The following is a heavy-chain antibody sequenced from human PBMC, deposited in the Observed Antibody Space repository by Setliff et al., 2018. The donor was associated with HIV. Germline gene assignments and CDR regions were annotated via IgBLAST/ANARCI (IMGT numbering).Heavy chain of an antibody. D-gene: IGHD3-10*01. J-gene: IGHJ6*03. CDR3: ARGRLLWSGSYYYYYMDV. V-gene: IGHV3-30*03. CDR1: GFTFSSYG. Sequence: LRLSCAASGFTFSSYGMHWVRQAPGKGLEWVSLISYDGSKKYYADSVKGRFTIYNDSAKNSVYLQMNSLKTEDTAVYYCARGRLLWSGSYYYYYMDVWGKGTTVTVSS. CDR2: ISYDGSKK.